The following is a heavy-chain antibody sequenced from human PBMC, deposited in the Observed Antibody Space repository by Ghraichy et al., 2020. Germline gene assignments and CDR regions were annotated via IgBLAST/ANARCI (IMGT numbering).Heavy chain of an antibody. D-gene: IGHD2-15*01. CDR3: AKDYLPCSGGSCYPYYFDY. J-gene: IGHJ4*02. Sequence: GESLNISCAASGFTFSSYAMSWVRQAPGKGLEWVSAISGSGGSTYYADSVKGRFTISRDNSKNTLYLQMNSLRAEDTAVYYCAKDYLPCSGGSCYPYYFDYWGQGTLVTVSS. V-gene: IGHV3-23*01. CDR1: GFTFSSYA. CDR2: ISGSGGST.